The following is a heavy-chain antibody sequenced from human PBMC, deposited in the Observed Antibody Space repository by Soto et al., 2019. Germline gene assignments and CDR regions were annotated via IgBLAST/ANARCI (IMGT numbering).Heavy chain of an antibody. CDR1: GFTFSTYW. Sequence: EVQLVESGGGLVQPGGSLRLSCAASGFTFSTYWMHWVRQVPGKGLMWVSRIIGDGSNTNYADSVKGRFTISRDNAKNPLDLQMTSLTDEDTAVYYCARGTRVGGFGELQYWGQGIRVTVSS. D-gene: IGHD3-10*01. V-gene: IGHV3-74*01. J-gene: IGHJ4*02. CDR3: ARGTRVGGFGELQY. CDR2: IIGDGSNT.